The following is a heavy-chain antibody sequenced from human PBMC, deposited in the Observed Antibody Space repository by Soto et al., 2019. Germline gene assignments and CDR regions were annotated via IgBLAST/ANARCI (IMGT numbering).Heavy chain of an antibody. J-gene: IGHJ4*02. CDR3: ARDKADLWVGDLDY. D-gene: IGHD3-10*01. Sequence: QVQLVESGGGVVQPGRSLRLSCAASGFTFSSYAMHWVSQAPGKGLAWVAVISYDGSNKYYADSVKGRFTISRDNSKNTLYLQMNSLREEDTAVYYCARDKADLWVGDLDYWGKGTLVSVSS. CDR2: ISYDGSNK. CDR1: GFTFSSYA. V-gene: IGHV3-30-3*01.